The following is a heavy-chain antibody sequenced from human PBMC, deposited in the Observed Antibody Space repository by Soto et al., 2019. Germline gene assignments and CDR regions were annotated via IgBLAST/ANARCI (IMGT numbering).Heavy chain of an antibody. Sequence: EVQLLESGGGSVQPGGSLRLSCAASGFTFSSYGMSWVRQFPGKGLEWVSGISGSGGNTYYADSVKGRFTVSRDNSKNTLYLQMNSLRAEDTAVYYCASMFFGDYSYWGQGTLVTVSS. CDR3: ASMFFGDYSY. CDR1: GFTFSSYG. J-gene: IGHJ4*02. V-gene: IGHV3-23*01. D-gene: IGHD4-17*01. CDR2: ISGSGGNT.